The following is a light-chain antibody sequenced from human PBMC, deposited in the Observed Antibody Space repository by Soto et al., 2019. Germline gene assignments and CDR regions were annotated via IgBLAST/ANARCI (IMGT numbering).Light chain of an antibody. Sequence: QSVLTQPASVSGSPGQSITISCTGTSSDVGGYNYVSWYQQYPGKAPKLMIYDVTVRPSGVSNRFSGSKSGNTASLTISGLQAEDEADYYCSSYTTINTRVFGAGTKVTVL. CDR3: SSYTTINTRV. V-gene: IGLV2-14*01. J-gene: IGLJ1*01. CDR2: DVT. CDR1: SSDVGGYNY.